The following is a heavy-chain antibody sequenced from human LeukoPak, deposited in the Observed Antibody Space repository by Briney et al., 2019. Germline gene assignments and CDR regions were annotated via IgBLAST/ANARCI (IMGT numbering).Heavy chain of an antibody. CDR3: ARVTYSSSWPDY. J-gene: IGHJ4*02. D-gene: IGHD6-13*01. V-gene: IGHV1-2*02. CDR1: GYTFTGYY. Sequence: ASVKVSCKASGYTFTGYYMHWVRQAPGQGLEWMGWINPNSGGTNYAQKFQGRVTMTRDTSISTAYMELSRLRSDDTAVYYCARVTYSSSWPDYWGQGTLVTVSS. CDR2: INPNSGGT.